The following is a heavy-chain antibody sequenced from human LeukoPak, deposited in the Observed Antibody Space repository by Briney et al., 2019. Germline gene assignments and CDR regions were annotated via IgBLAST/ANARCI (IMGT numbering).Heavy chain of an antibody. D-gene: IGHD3-10*01. CDR2: IYHSGST. CDR3: ARSSWDYSGSGSTGWFDP. V-gene: IGHV4-38-2*02. J-gene: IGHJ5*02. Sequence: SETLSLTCTVSGYSISSGHYWGWIRQPPGKGLEWIGSIYHSGSTYYNPSLKSRVTISVDTSKNQFSLRLSSVTAADTAVYYCARSSWDYSGSGSTGWFDPWGQGTLVTVSS. CDR1: GYSISSGHY.